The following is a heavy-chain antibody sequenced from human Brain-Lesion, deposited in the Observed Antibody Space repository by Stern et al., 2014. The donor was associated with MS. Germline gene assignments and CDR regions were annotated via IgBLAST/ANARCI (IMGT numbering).Heavy chain of an antibody. V-gene: IGHV4-30-4*01. J-gene: IGHJ4*02. Sequence: VQLVESGPGLVKPSQSLSLPCTASGDPFTSGDLYWSWIAQPPGQGLEWIGYIHYSGSTFYSPSLRSRLTISVDTSKNQFSLNLNSVTAADTAVYFCARASWFAELTFDYWGQGTLATVS. CDR2: IHYSGST. CDR1: GDPFTSGDLY. CDR3: ARASWFAELTFDY. D-gene: IGHD3-10*01.